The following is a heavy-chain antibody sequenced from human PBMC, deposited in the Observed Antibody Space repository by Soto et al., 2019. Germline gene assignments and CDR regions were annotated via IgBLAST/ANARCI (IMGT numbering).Heavy chain of an antibody. CDR1: GGTFSSYT. CDR3: APYYYESRPGGDACDI. J-gene: IGHJ3*02. CDR2: IIPILGIA. D-gene: IGHD3-22*01. V-gene: IGHV1-69*02. Sequence: QVQLVQSGAEVKKPGSSVKVSCKASGGTFSSYTISWVRQAPGQGLEWMGRIIPILGIANYAQKFQGRVTITADKSTSTAYMELSSLRSEDTAVYYCAPYYYESRPGGDACDIWGQGTMVTVSS.